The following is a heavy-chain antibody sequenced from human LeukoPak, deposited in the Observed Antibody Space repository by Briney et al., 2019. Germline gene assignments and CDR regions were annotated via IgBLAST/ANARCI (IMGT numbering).Heavy chain of an antibody. CDR3: AKGTSSSCYSAPNY. CDR1: GFTFSSYA. Sequence: GGSLRLSCAASGFTFSSYAMNWVRQAPGKGLEWVSAICSNDNNTYYANSVKGRFTISRDNSKNTLSLQLNSLRAGDTAVYYCAKGTSSSCYSAPNYWGQGTLVTVSS. J-gene: IGHJ4*02. D-gene: IGHD2-15*01. V-gene: IGHV3-23*01. CDR2: ICSNDNNT.